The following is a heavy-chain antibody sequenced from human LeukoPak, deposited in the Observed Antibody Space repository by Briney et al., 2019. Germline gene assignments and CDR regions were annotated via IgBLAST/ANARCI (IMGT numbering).Heavy chain of an antibody. D-gene: IGHD4-23*01. CDR1: GYTFTSYA. CDR3: ASRLPTSHTTVVTPKSPGDAFDI. J-gene: IGHJ3*02. V-gene: IGHV1-69*13. CDR2: IIPIFGTA. Sequence: EASVKVSCKASGYTFTSYAISWVRQAPGQGLEWMGGIIPIFGTANYAQKFQGRVTITADESTSTAYMELSSLRSEDTAVYYCASRLPTSHTTVVTPKSPGDAFDIWGQGTMVTVSS.